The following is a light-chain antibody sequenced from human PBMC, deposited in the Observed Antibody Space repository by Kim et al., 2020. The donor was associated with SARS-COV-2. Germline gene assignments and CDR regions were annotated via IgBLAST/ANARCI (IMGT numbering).Light chain of an antibody. CDR2: AAS. V-gene: IGKV1-16*02. J-gene: IGKJ4*01. Sequence: DIQMTQSPSTLSASVGDRVTITCRASQSISNCLAWYQQKSGKPPKSLIYAASTLQSGVPSQFSGSGSGTNFTLTISSLQPDDFATYYCQQYKSYSLTFGRGTKVDIK. CDR1: QSISNC. CDR3: QQYKSYSLT.